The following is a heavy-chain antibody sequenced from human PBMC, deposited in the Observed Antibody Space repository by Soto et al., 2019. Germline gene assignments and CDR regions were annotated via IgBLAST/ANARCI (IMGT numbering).Heavy chain of an antibody. D-gene: IGHD1-1*01. CDR2: IDWDDDK. CDR3: AKTGTDGSWFDP. Sequence: GPTQMNPTQTLTLPCTFSGFSLSTSVMRVSWIRQPPGKALEWLARIDWDDDKFYSTSLKTRLTISKDTSKNQVVLTMTNMDPVDTATYYCAKTGTDGSWFDPWGQGTLVTVSS. V-gene: IGHV2-70*04. J-gene: IGHJ5*02. CDR1: GFSLSTSVMR.